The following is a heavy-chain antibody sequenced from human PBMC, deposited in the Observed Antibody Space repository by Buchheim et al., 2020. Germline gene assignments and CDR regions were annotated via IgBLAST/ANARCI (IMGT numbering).Heavy chain of an antibody. CDR2: IYQSGTT. J-gene: IGHJ4*02. D-gene: IGHD6-13*01. CDR3: AKTGAQGYLEY. Sequence: QVQLQESGPGLVKPSGTLSLTCSVSGASISSRNWWTWVRQSPGKGLEWIGEIYQSGTTNYNPSLKSRVPISMDKSKNQFSLKVNSGTAADTAVFYCAKTGAQGYLEYWGQG. V-gene: IGHV4-4*02. CDR1: GASISSRNW.